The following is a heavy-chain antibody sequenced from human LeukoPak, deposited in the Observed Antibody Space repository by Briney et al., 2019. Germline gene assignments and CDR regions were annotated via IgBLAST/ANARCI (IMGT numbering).Heavy chain of an antibody. D-gene: IGHD2/OR15-2a*01. CDR2: IYTSGST. CDR1: GGSISSGSYY. J-gene: IGHJ3*02. CDR3: ARGSQFYEDAFDI. Sequence: NPSETLSLTCTVSGGSISSGSYYWRWIRQPAGKGLEWIGRIYTSGSTNYNPSLKSRVTISVDTSKNQFSLKLSSVTAADTAVYYCARGSQFYEDAFDIWGQGTMVTVSS. V-gene: IGHV4-61*02.